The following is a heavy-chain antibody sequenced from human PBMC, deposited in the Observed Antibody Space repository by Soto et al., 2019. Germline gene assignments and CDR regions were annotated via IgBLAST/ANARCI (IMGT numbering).Heavy chain of an antibody. CDR2: IKSKADGGTT. V-gene: IGHV3-15*01. J-gene: IGHJ4*02. CDR1: GFTFTKAW. D-gene: IGHD6-6*01. Sequence: PGGSLRLSCTASGFTFTKAWLGWVRLAPGKGLEWVGRIKSKADGGTTDYATPVKGRFTISRDDSKNTVFLQMSSLKTEDTAVYYCTTDVGIAVRPLFDSWGQGTLVTVSS. CDR3: TTDVGIAVRPLFDS.